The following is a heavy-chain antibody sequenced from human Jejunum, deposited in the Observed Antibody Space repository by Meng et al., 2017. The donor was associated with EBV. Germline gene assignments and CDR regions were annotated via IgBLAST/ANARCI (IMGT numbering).Heavy chain of an antibody. Sequence: LLSGPALFNPAESPSLPCTVSGGSVNRGNVYWSWIRQPPGKGLEWIGYIYYSGSTNYIPSLKSRVTISLDTSKNQFSLKLSSVTAADTAVYYCAGLRYSGYDRAFDYWGQGALVTVSS. D-gene: IGHD5-12*01. J-gene: IGHJ4*02. CDR2: IYYSGST. CDR3: AGLRYSGYDRAFDY. CDR1: GGSVNRGNVY. V-gene: IGHV4-61*01.